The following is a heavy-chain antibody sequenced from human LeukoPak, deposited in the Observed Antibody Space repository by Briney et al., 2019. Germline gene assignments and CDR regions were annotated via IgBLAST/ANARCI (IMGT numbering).Heavy chain of an antibody. D-gene: IGHD3-22*01. J-gene: IGHJ1*01. CDR3: AKDSVYDSSGYYSAEYFHH. CDR1: GFTFSSYA. CDR2: ISGSGGRT. Sequence: PGRSLRLSCAASGFTFSSYAMSWVRQAPGKGLEWVSGISGSGGRTYYADSVKGRFTISRDNSKNTLYLQMNSLRAEDTAVYYCAKDSVYDSSGYYSAEYFHHWGQGTLVTVSS. V-gene: IGHV3-23*01.